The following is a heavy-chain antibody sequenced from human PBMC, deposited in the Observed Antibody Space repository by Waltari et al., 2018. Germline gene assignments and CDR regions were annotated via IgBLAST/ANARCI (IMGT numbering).Heavy chain of an antibody. D-gene: IGHD4-17*01. CDR1: GGSISSYY. J-gene: IGHJ6*02. CDR2: IYFSGST. V-gene: IGHV4-59*08. Sequence: QVQLQESCPGLVKPSEPLSLTCTVSGGSISSYYLRWIRPPPGKGLEWIGYIYFSGSTNYNPSLKRRVTISVDTSKNQFSLKLSSVTAADTAVYYCARHPYGDDHYYYYGMDVWGQGTTVTVSS. CDR3: ARHPYGDDHYYYYGMDV.